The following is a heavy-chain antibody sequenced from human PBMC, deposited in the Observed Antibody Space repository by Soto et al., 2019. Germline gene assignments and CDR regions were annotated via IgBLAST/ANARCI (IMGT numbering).Heavy chain of an antibody. Sequence: PGGSLRLSCAASGFTFSSYAMHWVRQAPGKGLEYVSAISSNGGSTYYANSVKGRFTISRDNSKNTLYLQMGSLRAEDMAVYYCARDKWLGSFYYFDCWGKGTLVTVSS. CDR2: ISSNGGST. D-gene: IGHD5-12*01. CDR1: GFTFSSYA. V-gene: IGHV3-64*01. J-gene: IGHJ4*02. CDR3: ARDKWLGSFYYFDC.